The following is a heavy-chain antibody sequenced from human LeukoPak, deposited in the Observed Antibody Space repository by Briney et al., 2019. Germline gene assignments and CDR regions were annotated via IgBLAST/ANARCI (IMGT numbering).Heavy chain of an antibody. D-gene: IGHD3-22*01. J-gene: IGHJ6*02. CDR3: ARPPSYYDSSGYPDV. CDR1: GFTFSSYS. CDR2: ISSSSSYI. V-gene: IGHV3-21*01. Sequence: GGSLRLSCAGSGFTFSSYSMNWVRQAPGKGLEWVSSISSSSSYIYYADSVKGRFTISRDNAKNSLYLQMNSLRAEDTAVYYCARPPSYYDSSGYPDVWGQGTTVTVSS.